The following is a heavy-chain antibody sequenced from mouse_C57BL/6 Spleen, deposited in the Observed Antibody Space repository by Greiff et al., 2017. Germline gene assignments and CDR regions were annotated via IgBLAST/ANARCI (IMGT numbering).Heavy chain of an antibody. CDR1: GFSLTSYG. V-gene: IGHV2-9*01. J-gene: IGHJ3*01. Sequence: VKLMESGPGLVAPSQSLSITCTVSGFSLTSYGVDWVRQPPGKGLEWLGVIWGGGSTNYNSALMSRLSISKDNSEGQVFLKMNSLQTDDTAMYYCAIYCGSIPFAYWGQGTLVTVSA. D-gene: IGHD1-1*01. CDR2: IWGGGST. CDR3: AIYCGSIPFAY.